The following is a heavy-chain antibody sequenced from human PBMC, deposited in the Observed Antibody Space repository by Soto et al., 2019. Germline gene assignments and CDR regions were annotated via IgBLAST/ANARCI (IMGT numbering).Heavy chain of an antibody. V-gene: IGHV6-1*01. CDR3: ASEVGENGYLPPLGMVV. CDR1: GDSVSSNSAA. J-gene: IGHJ6*02. D-gene: IGHD5-18*01. Sequence: SPTLSLTCAISGDSVSSNSAAWNWIRQSPSRGLEWLGRTYYRSKWYNDYAVSVKSRITINPDTSKNQFSLQLNSVTPEDTAVYYCASEVGENGYLPPLGMVVWCQGPSVTVS. CDR2: TYYRSKWYN.